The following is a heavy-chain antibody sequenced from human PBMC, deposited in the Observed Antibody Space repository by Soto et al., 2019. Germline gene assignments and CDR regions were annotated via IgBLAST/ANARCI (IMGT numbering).Heavy chain of an antibody. V-gene: IGHV3-23*01. CDR2: ISETGNT. CDR3: ARGGYYLDTSGYDY. D-gene: IGHD3-22*01. J-gene: IGHJ4*02. Sequence: EVQVLESGGGLVQPGGSLRLSCAASGFTFTTYAMRWVRQAPGKGLDWVSGISETGNTYYADSVKGRFTISRDTSKNTLYLQMNSLRAEDTALYYCARGGYYLDTSGYDYWGQGTLVTVSS. CDR1: GFTFTTYA.